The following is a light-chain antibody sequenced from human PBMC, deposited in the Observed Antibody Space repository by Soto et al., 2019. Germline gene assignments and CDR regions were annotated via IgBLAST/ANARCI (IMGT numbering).Light chain of an antibody. Sequence: QSALTQPPSASGSPGQSVTISCTGTSSDVGFYNYVSWYQQHPGKAPKLIISEVSQRPSGVPDRFSGSKSGNTASLTVSGLQAEDEADYYRSSYAGTNNFVFGTGTKLTVL. CDR3: SSYAGTNNFV. CDR1: SSDVGFYNY. J-gene: IGLJ1*01. V-gene: IGLV2-8*01. CDR2: EVS.